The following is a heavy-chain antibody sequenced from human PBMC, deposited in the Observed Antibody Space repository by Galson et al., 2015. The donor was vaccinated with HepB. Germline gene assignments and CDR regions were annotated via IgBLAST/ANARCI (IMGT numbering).Heavy chain of an antibody. J-gene: IGHJ4*02. CDR3: ATVAYSGTSSAY. V-gene: IGHV1-24*01. CDR2: FIPQDGEA. Sequence: SVKVSCKVSGFSLSELPLHWVRQAPGKGLEWMGSFIPQDGEAIYSQKFQGRVTRTEDTSTDTAYMELSSLTSEDSAVYYCATVAYSGTSSAYWGQGTLVTVSS. D-gene: IGHD1-26*01. CDR1: GFSLSELP.